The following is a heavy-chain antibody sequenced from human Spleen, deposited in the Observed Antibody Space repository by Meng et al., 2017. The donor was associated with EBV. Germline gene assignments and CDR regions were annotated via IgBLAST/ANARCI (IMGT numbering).Heavy chain of an antibody. CDR3: AHRDYYGVVDY. Sequence: QIPLKESGPTLVQPTQTLTLTCTFPGFSLSTSGEGVAWIRQPPGKALEWLALIYWDDDKRYSPSLRSRLTITKDTSKNQVVLTMTNMDPVDTATYYCAHRDYYGVVDYWGQGTLVTVSS. J-gene: IGHJ4*02. CDR2: IYWDDDK. D-gene: IGHD3-10*01. CDR1: GFSLSTSGEG. V-gene: IGHV2-5*02.